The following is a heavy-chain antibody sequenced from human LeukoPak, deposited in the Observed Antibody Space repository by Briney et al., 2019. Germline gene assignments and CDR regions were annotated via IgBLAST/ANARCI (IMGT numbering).Heavy chain of an antibody. CDR1: GYTFTSYD. J-gene: IGHJ6*03. D-gene: IGHD2/OR15-2a*01. CDR3: ARVNSYYYYYYMDV. V-gene: IGHV1-8*01. CDR2: MNPNSGEK. Sequence: ASVKVSCKASGYTFTSYDINWVRQATGQGLEWMGWMNPNSGEKGHAQKFQGRVTITRETSINTAYMELSSLRSEDTAVYYCARVNSYYYYYYMDVWGKGTTVTVSS.